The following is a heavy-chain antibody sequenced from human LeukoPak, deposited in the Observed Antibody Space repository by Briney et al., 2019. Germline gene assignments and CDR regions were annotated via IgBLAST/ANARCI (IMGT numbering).Heavy chain of an antibody. CDR3: ARRVCSGGTCYCDY. Sequence: PSETLSLTCTVSGGSISSSSYYWGWIRQPPGKGLEWIGSIYYSGSTYYNPSLKSRVTISVDTSKNQFSLKLSSVTAADTAVYYCARRVCSGGTCYCDYWGQGTLVTVSS. J-gene: IGHJ4*02. CDR1: GGSISSSSYY. D-gene: IGHD2-15*01. CDR2: IYYSGST. V-gene: IGHV4-39*01.